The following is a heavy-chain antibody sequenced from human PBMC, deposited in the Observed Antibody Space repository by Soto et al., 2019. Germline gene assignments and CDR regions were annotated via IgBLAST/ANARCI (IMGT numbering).Heavy chain of an antibody. D-gene: IGHD3-9*01. J-gene: IGHJ6*03. CDR2: MNPNGGET. CDR1: GYTFTNYD. CDR3: ARGPLGRPICYMDV. Sequence: QVQLVQSGAEVKKAGASVKVSCRASGYTFTNYDINWVRQATGQGLEWLGWMNPNGGETGYAQKFQGRVTMTRNTSASTAYMELSSLRSEDTAVYFCARGPLGRPICYMDVWGKGTTVSVSS. V-gene: IGHV1-8*01.